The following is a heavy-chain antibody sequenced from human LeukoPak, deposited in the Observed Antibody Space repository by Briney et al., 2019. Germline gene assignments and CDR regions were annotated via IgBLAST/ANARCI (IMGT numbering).Heavy chain of an antibody. V-gene: IGHV3-7*05. CDR1: GFTFSNYW. D-gene: IGHD6-13*01. CDR2: IKQDGSVK. J-gene: IGHJ4*02. Sequence: GGSLRLSCAASGFTFSNYWMSWVRQAPGKGLEWVANIKQDGSVKYYVDSAKGRFTISRDNAKNALHLQMNSLRAEDTAVYYCARIGYSSSCFDYWGQGTPVTVSS. CDR3: ARIGYSSSCFDY.